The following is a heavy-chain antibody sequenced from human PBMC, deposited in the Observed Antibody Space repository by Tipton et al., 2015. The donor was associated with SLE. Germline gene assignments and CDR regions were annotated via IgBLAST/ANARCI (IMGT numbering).Heavy chain of an antibody. CDR2: ISYSGNT. CDR1: GDSISGYY. Sequence: TLSLTCNVSGDSISGYYWNWIRQPPGKGLEWVGFISYSGNTNYNPSLKSRVTISIDTSNNLFYLRLMSVTAADTAAYYCARDWEGRWELHLGTWVYWGQGTLVTVSS. V-gene: IGHV4-59*01. J-gene: IGHJ4*02. D-gene: IGHD1-26*01. CDR3: ARDWEGRWELHLGTWVY.